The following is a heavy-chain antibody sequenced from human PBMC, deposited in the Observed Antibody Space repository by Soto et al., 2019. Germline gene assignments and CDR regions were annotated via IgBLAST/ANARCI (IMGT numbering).Heavy chain of an antibody. J-gene: IGHJ6*02. CDR1: GYSLTSYW. CDR2: IYPGDSDT. Sequence: PGETMNISRKGSGYSLTSYWIGSVRQMPGNGLGWMGSIYPGDSDTRYSPSFQGQVTISADKSISTAYLQWSILKASDTAMYYCARLRCYYGMDVWGQGTTVTVSS. CDR3: ARLRCYYGMDV. V-gene: IGHV5-51*01.